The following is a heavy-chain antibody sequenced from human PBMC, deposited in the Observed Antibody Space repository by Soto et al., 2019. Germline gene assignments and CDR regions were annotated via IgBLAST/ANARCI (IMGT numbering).Heavy chain of an antibody. J-gene: IGHJ6*02. V-gene: IGHV1-18*01. CDR2: IIPIFGNT. Sequence: ASVKVSCKASGGTFSSYAISWVRQAPGQGLEWMGGIIPIFGNTNYAQKLQGRVTMTTDTSTSTAYMELRSLRSDDTAVYYCAHVAATNYYGMDVWGQGTTVTVSS. CDR1: GGTFSSYA. CDR3: AHVAATNYYGMDV. D-gene: IGHD2-15*01.